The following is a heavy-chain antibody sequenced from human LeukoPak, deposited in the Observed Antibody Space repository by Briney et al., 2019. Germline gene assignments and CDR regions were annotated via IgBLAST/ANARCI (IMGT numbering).Heavy chain of an antibody. V-gene: IGHV4-34*01. CDR2: INHSGST. D-gene: IGHD6-6*01. CDR1: GGSFTVYY. CDR3: ARRDDYSSSLDY. Sequence: PSETLSLTCAVYGGSFTVYYWNWIRQPPGKGLEWIGEINHSGSTNYNPSLKSRVTISVDTSKNQFSLKLTSVTAADTAVYYCARRDDYSSSLDYWGQGTLVTVSA. J-gene: IGHJ4*02.